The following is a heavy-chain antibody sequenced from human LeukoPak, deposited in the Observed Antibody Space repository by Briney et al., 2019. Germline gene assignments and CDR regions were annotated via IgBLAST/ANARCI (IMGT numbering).Heavy chain of an antibody. Sequence: GASVKVSCKASGYTFTSYAMHWVRQAPGQRPEWMGWINAGNGNTKYSQKFQGRVTITRDTSASTAYMELSSLRSEDTAVYYCARWAPKYCSSTSCSYYYYYGMDVWGQGTTVTVSS. J-gene: IGHJ6*02. CDR1: GYTFTSYA. V-gene: IGHV1-3*01. CDR2: INAGNGNT. D-gene: IGHD2-2*01. CDR3: ARWAPKYCSSTSCSYYYYYGMDV.